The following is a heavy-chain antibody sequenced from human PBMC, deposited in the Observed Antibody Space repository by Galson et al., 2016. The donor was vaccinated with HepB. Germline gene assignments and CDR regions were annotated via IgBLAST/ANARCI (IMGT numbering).Heavy chain of an antibody. Sequence: SLRLSCAASGFAFGTYGMHWVRQTPGKGLEWVAGIYHGGNDKFYGNSVKGRFTISRDNSESKVSLQMSSLRPEDTAVYYCARFPYPFSHGGVVDYWGQGTLVTVAS. CDR2: IYHGGNDK. CDR1: GFAFGTYG. V-gene: IGHV3-33*01. J-gene: IGHJ4*02. CDR3: ARFPYPFSHGGVVDY. D-gene: IGHD3-16*01.